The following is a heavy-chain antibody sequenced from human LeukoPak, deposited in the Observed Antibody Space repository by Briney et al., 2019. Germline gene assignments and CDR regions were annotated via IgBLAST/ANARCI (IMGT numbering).Heavy chain of an antibody. J-gene: IGHJ4*02. CDR3: ARDQGYGFDY. Sequence: GGSLRLSCAASGFSLSIYDMVWVRQAPGKGLEWVSAITGSGAGTYYADSVKGRFTISRDNSNNMLYLQMNSLRAEDTAVYYCARDQGYGFDYWGQGTLVTVSS. V-gene: IGHV3-23*01. CDR2: ITGSGAGT. CDR1: GFSLSIYD. D-gene: IGHD5-18*01.